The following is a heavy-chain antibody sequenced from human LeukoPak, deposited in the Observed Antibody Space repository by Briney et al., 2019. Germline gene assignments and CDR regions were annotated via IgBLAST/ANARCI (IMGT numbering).Heavy chain of an antibody. CDR2: IYYSGST. D-gene: IGHD5-18*01. CDR3: ARLAGSGRYSYGPYFDY. CDR1: GGSISSSSYY. J-gene: IGHJ4*02. Sequence: SETLSLTCTVSGGSISSSSYYWGWIRQPPGKGLEWIGSIYYSGSTYYNPSLKSRVTISVDTSKNQFSLKLSSVTAADTAVYYCARLAGSGRYSYGPYFDYWGQGTLVTVSS. V-gene: IGHV4-39*01.